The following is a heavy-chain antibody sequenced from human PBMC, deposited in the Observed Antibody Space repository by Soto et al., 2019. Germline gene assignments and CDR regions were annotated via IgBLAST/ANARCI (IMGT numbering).Heavy chain of an antibody. V-gene: IGHV4-34*01. Sequence: SETLSLTCAVYGGSFSGYYWSWIRQPPGKRMEWLGEINHSGSTNYHPSLKTRVTISVDTPKNQLPLNLNPVTAPHTAGYYCRIAAPRYCGGGSCYSGRGYWGQRTLVTVSS. J-gene: IGHJ4*01. D-gene: IGHD2-15*01. CDR2: INHSGST. CDR1: GGSFSGYY. CDR3: RIAAPRYCGGGSCYSGRGY.